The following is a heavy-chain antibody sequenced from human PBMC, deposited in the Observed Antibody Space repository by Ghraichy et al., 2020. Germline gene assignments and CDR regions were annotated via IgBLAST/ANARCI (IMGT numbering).Heavy chain of an antibody. CDR2: TFHSGTT. Sequence: SETLSLTCAVSRGSISSSNWWSWVRQPPGKGLEWIGETFHSGTTNYNPSLKSRVTISVDKSKNQFSLKVNSVTAADTAVYYCAARIAVPGTVRGFDYWGQGTLVTVSS. J-gene: IGHJ4*02. D-gene: IGHD6-19*01. V-gene: IGHV4-4*02. CDR3: AARIAVPGTVRGFDY. CDR1: RGSISSSNW.